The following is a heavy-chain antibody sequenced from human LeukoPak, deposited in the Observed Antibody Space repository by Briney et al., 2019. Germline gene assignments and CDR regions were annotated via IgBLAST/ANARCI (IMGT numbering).Heavy chain of an antibody. Sequence: GGSLRLSCAASGFTFSSYWMHWVRQAPGKGLVWVSRINGDGSSKNYADSVKGRFTISRDNAKNTLYLQMSSLRAKDTAVYYCARELAAGIWGQGTLVTVSS. CDR1: GFTFSSYW. J-gene: IGHJ4*02. CDR3: ARELAAGI. D-gene: IGHD6-19*01. V-gene: IGHV3-74*01. CDR2: INGDGSSK.